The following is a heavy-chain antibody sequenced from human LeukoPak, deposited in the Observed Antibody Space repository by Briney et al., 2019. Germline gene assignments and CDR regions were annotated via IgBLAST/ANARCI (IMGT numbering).Heavy chain of an antibody. Sequence: GGSLRLSCAASGFTFSSYEMNWVRQAPGKGLEWVSYISSSGSTIYYADSVKGRFTISRDNAKNSLYLQMNSLKTEDTAVYYCARERCVVGACGAFDIWGQGTMATVFS. CDR3: ARERCVVGACGAFDI. D-gene: IGHD1-26*01. V-gene: IGHV3-48*03. J-gene: IGHJ3*02. CDR1: GFTFSSYE. CDR2: ISSSGSTI.